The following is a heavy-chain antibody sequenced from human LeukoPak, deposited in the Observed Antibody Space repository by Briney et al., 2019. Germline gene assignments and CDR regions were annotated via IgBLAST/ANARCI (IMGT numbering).Heavy chain of an antibody. Sequence: GGSLRLSCAASGFTFSSYAMSWVRQAPGKGLEWVSAISGSGGSTYYADSVKGRFTISRDNSKNTLYLQMNSLRAEDTAVYYCAKDPQYYYDSSGYFYFDYWGQGTLATVSS. CDR1: GFTFSSYA. J-gene: IGHJ4*02. V-gene: IGHV3-23*01. CDR2: ISGSGGST. CDR3: AKDPQYYYDSSGYFYFDY. D-gene: IGHD3-22*01.